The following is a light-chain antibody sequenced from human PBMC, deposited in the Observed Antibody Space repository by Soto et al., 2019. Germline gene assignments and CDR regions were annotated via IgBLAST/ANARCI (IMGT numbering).Light chain of an antibody. CDR3: NSYTNTYTGV. CDR2: EVS. J-gene: IGLJ1*01. CDR1: SSDVGGYKY. V-gene: IGLV2-14*01. Sequence: QSALTQPASVSGSPGQSITISCAGTSSDVGGYKYVSWYQQHPGRAPKLLIYEVSNRPSGVSNRFSGSKSGNTASLTISGLQAEDEADYYCNSYTNTYTGVFGTGTKLTVL.